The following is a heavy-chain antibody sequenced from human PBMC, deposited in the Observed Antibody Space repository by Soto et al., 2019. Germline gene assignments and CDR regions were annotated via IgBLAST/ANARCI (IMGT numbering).Heavy chain of an antibody. CDR2: ISNRGTS. CDR1: GDSISSDNYF. J-gene: IGHJ3*02. D-gene: IGHD2-15*01. CDR3: AREVNVVALSDAFDI. V-gene: IGHV4-30-4*01. Sequence: QVQLQESGPGLVKPSQTLSLICTVSGDSISSDNYFWSWIRQPPGKGLEWIGYISNRGTSYYNPSLKSRVTISLDTSKNQFSLDMFSVTAADTAVYYCAREVNVVALSDAFDIWGQGTMVTVSS.